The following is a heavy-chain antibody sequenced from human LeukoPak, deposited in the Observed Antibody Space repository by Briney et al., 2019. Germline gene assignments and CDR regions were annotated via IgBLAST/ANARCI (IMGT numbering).Heavy chain of an antibody. D-gene: IGHD2-8*01. CDR2: INHSGRT. Sequence: NSSETLSLTCAVYGGSFSGYYWSWVRQPPGKGVEWGGEINHSGRTNYNPSLKSRVTISVAPSKNHFSLKLSSVTAADTAVYYCARAGIGYCTNGVCYYYFDYWGQGTLVTVSS. J-gene: IGHJ4*02. CDR1: GGSFSGYY. CDR3: ARAGIGYCTNGVCYYYFDY. V-gene: IGHV4-34*01.